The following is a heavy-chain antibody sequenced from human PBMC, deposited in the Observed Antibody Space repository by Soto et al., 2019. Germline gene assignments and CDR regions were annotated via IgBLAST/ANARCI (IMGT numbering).Heavy chain of an antibody. CDR2: ISSSSSYI. CDR1: AFTFSTYT. V-gene: IGHV3-21*01. CDR3: ARDPMAMVTFDAFDI. Sequence: PGGSLRLSCTASAFTFSTYTMHWVRQAPGKGLEWVSSISSSSSYIYYADSLKGRFTISRDNAKNSLYLQMNSLRGEDTAVYYCARDPMAMVTFDAFDIWGQGTMVTVSS. D-gene: IGHD5-18*01. J-gene: IGHJ3*02.